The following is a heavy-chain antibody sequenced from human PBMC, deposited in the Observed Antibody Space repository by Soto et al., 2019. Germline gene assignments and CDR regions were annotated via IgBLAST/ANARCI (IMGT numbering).Heavy chain of an antibody. D-gene: IGHD3-10*01. CDR3: AKDPPWTVGPLAMDV. Sequence: GGSLRLSCVASGFTFTTHAMSWVRQSPGKGLEWVSTFSGSGGNIYYAEAVKGRLTISRDDSKNTLYLQMNSLRVEDTAVYYCAKDPPWTVGPLAMDVWGQGTTVTVSS. CDR2: FSGSGGNI. J-gene: IGHJ6*02. V-gene: IGHV3-23*01. CDR1: GFTFTTHA.